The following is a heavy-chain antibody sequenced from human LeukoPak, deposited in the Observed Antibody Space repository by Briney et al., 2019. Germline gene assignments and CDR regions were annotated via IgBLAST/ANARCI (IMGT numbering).Heavy chain of an antibody. CDR1: GFTFSSYS. D-gene: IGHD5-18*01. Sequence: GGSLRLSCAASGFTFSSYSMNWVRGAPGEGLEWVSSISSSSSYIYYADSVKGRFTISRDNAKNSLYLQMNSLRAEDTAVYYCAKAPRLSWETARSFYGMDLWGQGTTVTVSS. J-gene: IGHJ6*02. CDR3: AKAPRLSWETARSFYGMDL. CDR2: ISSSSSYI. V-gene: IGHV3-21*01.